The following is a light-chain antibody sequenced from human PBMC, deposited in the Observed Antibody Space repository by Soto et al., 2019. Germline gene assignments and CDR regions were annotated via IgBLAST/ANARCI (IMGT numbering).Light chain of an antibody. V-gene: IGKV1-39*01. J-gene: IGKJ2*01. CDR3: QQSYSTLYT. Sequence: DIQMTQSPSSLSASVGDRVTITCRASQSISSYLNWYQQKPGKAPKLLIYAASTLQSWVPSRFSGSGSGTDFTLTISSLQPEDFATYYCQQSYSTLYTFGQGTNLEIK. CDR2: AAS. CDR1: QSISSY.